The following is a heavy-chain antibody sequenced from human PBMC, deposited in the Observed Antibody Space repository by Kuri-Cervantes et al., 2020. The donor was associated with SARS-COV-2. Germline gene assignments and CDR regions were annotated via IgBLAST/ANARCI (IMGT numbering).Heavy chain of an antibody. J-gene: IGHJ4*02. D-gene: IGHD4-11*01. Sequence: GESLKISCEGSGYSFTSYWISWVRQMPGKGLEWMGIIYPGDSDTRYSPSFQGQVTISADKSISTAYLQWSSLKASDTAVYYCARPTVTTFSFDYWGQGTLVTVSS. CDR2: IYPGDSDT. V-gene: IGHV5-51*01. CDR1: GYSFTSYW. CDR3: ARPTVTTFSFDY.